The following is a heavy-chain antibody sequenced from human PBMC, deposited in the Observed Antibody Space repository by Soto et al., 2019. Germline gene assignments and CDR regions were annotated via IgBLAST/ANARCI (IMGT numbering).Heavy chain of an antibody. J-gene: IGHJ4*02. CDR2: IYYSGRT. V-gene: IGHV4-59*01. CDR3: ARGHLGITTTGTWYDFDY. Sequence: QVQLQESGPRLVKPSETLSLTCTVSGDSISSYYWTWIRQPPGKGLEYIGYIYYSGRTYYNPYLKSRVTISVDTSKNQFSLKLSSVTAADTAVYYCARGHLGITTTGTWYDFDYWGQGTLVTVSS. CDR1: GDSISSYY. D-gene: IGHD2-15*01.